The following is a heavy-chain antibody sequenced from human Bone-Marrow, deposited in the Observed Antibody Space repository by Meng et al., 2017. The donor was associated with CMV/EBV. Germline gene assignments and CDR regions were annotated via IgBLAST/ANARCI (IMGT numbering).Heavy chain of an antibody. CDR2: IYYSGST. J-gene: IGHJ4*02. D-gene: IGHD4-23*01. Sequence: SGPTLVKPTQTLTLTCTFSGFSLSTSGVGVGWIRQPPGKGLEWIGYIYYSGSTNYNPSLKSRVTISVDTSKNQFSLKLSSVAAADTAVYYCAKTHDYGGNSVLDYWGQGTLVTVSS. CDR3: AKTHDYGGNSVLDY. V-gene: IGHV4-61*08. CDR1: GFSLSTSGVG.